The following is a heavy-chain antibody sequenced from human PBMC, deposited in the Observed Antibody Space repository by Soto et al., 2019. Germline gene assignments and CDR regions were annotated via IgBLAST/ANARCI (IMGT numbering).Heavy chain of an antibody. Sequence: SETLSLTCTVSGGSISSSSYYWGWIRQPPGKGLEWIGSIYYSGSTYYNPSLKSRVTISVDTSKNQFSLKLSSVTAADTAVYYCARRLYDSTSWFDPWGQGTLVTVSS. V-gene: IGHV4-39*01. D-gene: IGHD3-3*01. CDR2: IYYSGST. J-gene: IGHJ5*02. CDR3: ARRLYDSTSWFDP. CDR1: GGSISSSSYY.